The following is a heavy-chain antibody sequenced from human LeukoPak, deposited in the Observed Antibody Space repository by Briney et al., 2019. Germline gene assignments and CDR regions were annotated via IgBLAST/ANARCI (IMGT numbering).Heavy chain of an antibody. CDR2: ISYDGSNK. CDR1: GFTFSSYG. CDR3: AKDLPYCSSTSCYWIVNGMDV. Sequence: SGGSLRLSCAASGFTFSSYGMHWVRQAPGKGLEWVAVISYDGSNKYYADSVKGRFTISRDNSKNTLYLQMNSLRAEDTAVYHCAKDLPYCSSTSCYWIVNGMDVWGQGTTVTVSS. V-gene: IGHV3-30*18. J-gene: IGHJ6*02. D-gene: IGHD2-2*01.